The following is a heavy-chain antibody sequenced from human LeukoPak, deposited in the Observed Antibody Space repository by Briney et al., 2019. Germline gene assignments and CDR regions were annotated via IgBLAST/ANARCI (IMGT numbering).Heavy chain of an antibody. CDR1: GGSFSGYY. D-gene: IGHD5-12*01. J-gene: IGHJ6*04. CDR3: ARGEDAVATIFYYYYYGMDV. Sequence: PSETLSLTCAVYGGSFSGYYWSWIRPPPGKGLEWIGEINHSGSTNYNPSLKSRVTISVDTSKNQFSLKLSSVTAADTAVYYCARGEDAVATIFYYYYYGMDVWGKGTTVTVSS. CDR2: INHSGST. V-gene: IGHV4-34*01.